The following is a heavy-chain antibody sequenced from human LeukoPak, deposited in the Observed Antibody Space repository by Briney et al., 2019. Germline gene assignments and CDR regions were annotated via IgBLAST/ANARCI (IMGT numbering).Heavy chain of an antibody. CDR1: GFSFNSYW. CDR3: AKGAWNFDL. J-gene: IGHJ2*01. Sequence: GGSLGLSCVASGFSFNSYWMSWVRQAPGKGLEWVANIKQDGSEKSYVGSVKGRFTISRDNAKNSLYLQMNSLRAADTAIYFCAKGAWNFDLWGRGTLVSVSS. CDR2: IKQDGSEK. V-gene: IGHV3-7*01.